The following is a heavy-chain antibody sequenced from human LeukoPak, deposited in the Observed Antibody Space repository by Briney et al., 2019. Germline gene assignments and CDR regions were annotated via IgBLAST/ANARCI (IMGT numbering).Heavy chain of an antibody. CDR3: ARDAPYYYDSSGPPGGY. Sequence: SCKASKYTFTSYFIHWVRQAPGKGLEWVAVISYDGSNKYYADSVKGRFTISRDNSKNTLYLQMNSLRAEDTAVYYCARDAPYYYDSSGPPGGYWGQGTLVTVSS. J-gene: IGHJ4*02. D-gene: IGHD3-22*01. V-gene: IGHV3-30*04. CDR1: KYTFTSYF. CDR2: ISYDGSNK.